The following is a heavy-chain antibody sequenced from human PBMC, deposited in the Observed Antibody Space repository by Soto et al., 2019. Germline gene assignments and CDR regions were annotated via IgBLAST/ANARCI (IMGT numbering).Heavy chain of an antibody. J-gene: IGHJ4*02. CDR2: INHSGST. CDR3: ARSRDGYNFPPNY. V-gene: IGHV4-34*01. Sequence: SETLSLTCAVYGGSFSGYYWSWIRQPPGKGLEWIGEINHSGSTNYNPSLKSRVTISVDTSKNQFSLKLSSVTAADTAVYYCARSRDGYNFPPNYWGQGTLVTVSS. CDR1: GGSFSGYY. D-gene: IGHD5-12*01.